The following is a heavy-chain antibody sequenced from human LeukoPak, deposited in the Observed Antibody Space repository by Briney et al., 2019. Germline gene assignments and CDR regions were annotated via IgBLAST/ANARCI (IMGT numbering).Heavy chain of an antibody. CDR1: GYTFNSHG. CDR2: ISTHIGNT. V-gene: IGHV1-18*01. J-gene: IGHJ5*02. CDR3: ARDQYYDSKGWFDP. Sequence: ASVKVSCKASGYTFNSHGITWVRQAPGQGLEWMGWISTHIGNTNYAQKLQGRVTMTTDTSTSTAYMELRSLRSDDTAMYYCARDQYYDSKGWFDPWGQGTLVTVSS. D-gene: IGHD3-22*01.